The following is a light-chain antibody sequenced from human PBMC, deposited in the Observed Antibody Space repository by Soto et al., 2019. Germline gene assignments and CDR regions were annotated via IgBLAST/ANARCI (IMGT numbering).Light chain of an antibody. CDR2: GAS. Sequence: EIVMTQSPSTLSVSPLERSTLSCRASQSVSSNLAWYQQKPGQAPRLLIYGASTRATGIPARFSGSGSGTEFTLTISSLQSEDFAVYYCQQYNNWPGTFGQGTKV. V-gene: IGKV3-15*01. CDR1: QSVSSN. CDR3: QQYNNWPGT. J-gene: IGKJ1*01.